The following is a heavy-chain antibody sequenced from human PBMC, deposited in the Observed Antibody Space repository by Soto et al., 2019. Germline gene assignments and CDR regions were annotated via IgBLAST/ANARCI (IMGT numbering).Heavy chain of an antibody. V-gene: IGHV1-3*01. Sequence: ASVKLSCKASGYTFTSYAMHWVRQAPGQSLEWMGWINAGNGNTKYSQKFQGRVTITRDTSASTAYMELSSLRSEDTAVYYCARELQGLYYFDYWGLGTLVTVSS. CDR2: INAGNGNT. CDR1: GYTFTSYA. D-gene: IGHD4-4*01. CDR3: ARELQGLYYFDY. J-gene: IGHJ4*02.